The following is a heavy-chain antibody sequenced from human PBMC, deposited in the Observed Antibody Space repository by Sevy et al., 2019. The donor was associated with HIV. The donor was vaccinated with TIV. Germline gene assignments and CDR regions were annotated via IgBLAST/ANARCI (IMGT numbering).Heavy chain of an antibody. CDR1: GFTFSDYA. CDR2: LLGGGHGA. V-gene: IGHV3-23*01. Sequence: GGSLRLSCVASGFTFSDYAMSWVRQAPGKGLEWVSSLLGGGHGANYADSVKGRFIISRDNSRNTRSLQLNSLRAEDAAVYYCAKMEGQLVSEYYFDYWGQGILVTVSS. D-gene: IGHD6-13*01. J-gene: IGHJ4*02. CDR3: AKMEGQLVSEYYFDY.